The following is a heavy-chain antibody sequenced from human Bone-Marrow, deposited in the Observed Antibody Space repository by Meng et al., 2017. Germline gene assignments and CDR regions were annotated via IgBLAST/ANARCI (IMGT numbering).Heavy chain of an antibody. CDR3: ASGYCSGGSCQVGWFDP. V-gene: IGHV4-34*01. J-gene: IGHJ5*02. CDR1: GGSFSGYY. D-gene: IGHD2-15*01. Sequence: QVQLQQWGARLLKPSETLSLTCAGYGGSFSGYYWSWIRQPPGKGLEWIGEINHSGSTNYNPSLKSRVTISVDTSKNQFSLKLSSVTAADTAVYYCASGYCSGGSCQVGWFDPWGQGTLVTVSS. CDR2: INHSGST.